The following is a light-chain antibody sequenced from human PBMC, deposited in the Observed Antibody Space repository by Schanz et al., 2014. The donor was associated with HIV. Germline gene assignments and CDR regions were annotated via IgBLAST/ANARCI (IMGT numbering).Light chain of an antibody. Sequence: EIVMTQSPATLSVAPGERATLSCRASQSISNNLAWYQQKLRQAPRLLIYGTSTRATGIPARFSGSGSGTGFTLTISSLQSEDFAVYYCQQYNNWPLAFGGGTKVEIK. J-gene: IGKJ4*01. CDR2: GTS. V-gene: IGKV3-15*01. CDR1: QSISNN. CDR3: QQYNNWPLA.